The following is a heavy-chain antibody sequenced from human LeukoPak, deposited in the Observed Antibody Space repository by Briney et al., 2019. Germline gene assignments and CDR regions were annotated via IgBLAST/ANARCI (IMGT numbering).Heavy chain of an antibody. V-gene: IGHV4-61*09. CDR2: VNDSGGT. CDR1: GGSISSGSYY. D-gene: IGHD1-26*01. CDR3: ARGQGATVPQVGKNWLDP. J-gene: IGHJ5*02. Sequence: SQTLSLTCTVSGGSISSGSYYWSWIRQPAGKGLEWIGEVNDSGGTNINPSLRSRVILSVDTSKNQFSLKLISVTAADTAVYYCARGQGATVPQVGKNWLDPWGQGTRVIVSS.